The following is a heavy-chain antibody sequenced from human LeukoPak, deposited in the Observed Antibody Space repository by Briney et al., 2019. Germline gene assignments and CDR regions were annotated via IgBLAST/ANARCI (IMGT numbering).Heavy chain of an antibody. J-gene: IGHJ4*02. CDR3: ARHYYSGYDYNYFGY. Sequence: SETLSLTCTVSGGSISSSSYYWGWIRQPPGKGLEWIGSIYYSGSTYYNPSLKSRVTISVDTSKNQFSLKLSSVTAADTAVYYCARHYYSGYDYNYFGYWGQGTLVTVSS. CDR1: GGSISSSSYY. D-gene: IGHD5-12*01. CDR2: IYYSGST. V-gene: IGHV4-39*01.